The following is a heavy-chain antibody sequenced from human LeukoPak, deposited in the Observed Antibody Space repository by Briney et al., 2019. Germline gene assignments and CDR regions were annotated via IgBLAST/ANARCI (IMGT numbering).Heavy chain of an antibody. J-gene: IGHJ4*02. Sequence: SETLSLTCAVSGYSFSSGYYWGWIRQPPGKGLEWIGSIYHSGSTYYNPSLKSRVTISVDTSKNQFSLKLSSVTAADTAVYYCARSGSYYPFDYWGQGTLVTVSS. CDR1: GYSFSSGYY. CDR2: IYHSGST. CDR3: ARSGSYYPFDY. V-gene: IGHV4-38-2*01. D-gene: IGHD3-10*01.